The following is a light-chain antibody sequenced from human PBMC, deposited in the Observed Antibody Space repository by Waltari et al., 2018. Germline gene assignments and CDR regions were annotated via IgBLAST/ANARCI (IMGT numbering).Light chain of an antibody. V-gene: IGKV4-1*01. Sequence: DFVMTQSPASLALSLGERATIHCKTSPTVLYNSNNRNYLTWYQQKPGQPPKLLFYWASTRESGVPDRFSASESGTEFTLTISRLQPEDVAIYYCQQYYSSPYTFGQGTRLEIK. J-gene: IGKJ2*01. CDR3: QQYYSSPYT. CDR1: PTVLYNSNNRNY. CDR2: WAS.